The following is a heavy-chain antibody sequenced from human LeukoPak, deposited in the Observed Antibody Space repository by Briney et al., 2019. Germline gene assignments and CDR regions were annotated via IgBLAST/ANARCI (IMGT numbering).Heavy chain of an antibody. CDR3: ARETQCTNGVCYRLNYYYYYMDV. CDR1: GFSFSSYW. Sequence: GGSLRLSCAASGFSFSSYWMHWVRQAPGKGLVWVSRINTDGSSISYADSVKGRFTISRDNAKNTLYLQMNSLRAEDTAVYYCARETQCTNGVCYRLNYYYYYMDVWGKGTTVTVSS. D-gene: IGHD2-8*01. J-gene: IGHJ6*03. V-gene: IGHV3-74*01. CDR2: INTDGSSI.